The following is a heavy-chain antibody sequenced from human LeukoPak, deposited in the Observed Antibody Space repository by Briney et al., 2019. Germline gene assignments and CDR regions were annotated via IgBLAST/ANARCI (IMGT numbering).Heavy chain of an antibody. V-gene: IGHV3-21*01. Sequence: GGSLRLSCAASGFTFSSYDMHWVRQATGKGLEWVSSISSSSSYIYYADSVKGRFTISRDNAKNSLYLQMNSLRAEDTAVYYCARPSSSWYYALDYWGQGTLVTVSS. D-gene: IGHD6-13*01. CDR2: ISSSSSYI. J-gene: IGHJ4*02. CDR3: ARPSSSWYYALDY. CDR1: GFTFSSYD.